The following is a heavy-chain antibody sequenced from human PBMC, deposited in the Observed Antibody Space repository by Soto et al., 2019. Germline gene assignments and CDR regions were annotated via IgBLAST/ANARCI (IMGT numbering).Heavy chain of an antibody. J-gene: IGHJ6*02. CDR2: ISGSGLQT. Sequence: PEGSLRLSGTASGFPCSNYAMIWIRQTPRKGLEWVSAISGSGLQTYFADSVKGRLTMSRDNSKNTMDMQMNSLRVDDTAVYYCAKILATVESYYYGTDVWGQGTRVPVSS. CDR1: GFPCSNYA. V-gene: IGHV3-23*01. D-gene: IGHD4-4*01. CDR3: AKILATVESYYYGTDV.